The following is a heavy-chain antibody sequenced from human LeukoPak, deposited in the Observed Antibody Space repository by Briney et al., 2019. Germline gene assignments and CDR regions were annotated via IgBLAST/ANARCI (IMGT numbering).Heavy chain of an antibody. D-gene: IGHD2-21*02. CDR2: ISASGGRT. CDR1: GFSFSTYS. J-gene: IGHJ4*02. CDR3: AKDRCGGDCYSDFDY. V-gene: IGHV3-23*01. Sequence: GGSLRLSCAASGFSFSTYSMNWVRQAPGKGLEWVSGISASGGRTFYADSVKGRFTMSRDNSKNTLFLQMNSLRVEDTAVYYCAKDRCGGDCYSDFDYWGQGTLVTVSS.